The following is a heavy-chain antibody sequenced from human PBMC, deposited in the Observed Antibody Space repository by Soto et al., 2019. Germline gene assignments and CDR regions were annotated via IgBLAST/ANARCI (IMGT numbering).Heavy chain of an antibody. Sequence: SCKVSGYTLTELSMHWVRQAPGKGLEWMGGFDPEDGETIYAQKFQGRVTMTEDTSTDTAYMELSSLRSEDTAVYYCATGWAAAAARPRPIWFDPWGQGTLVTVSS. CDR3: ATGWAAAAARPRPIWFDP. CDR2: FDPEDGET. D-gene: IGHD6-13*01. J-gene: IGHJ5*02. V-gene: IGHV1-24*01. CDR1: GYTLTELS.